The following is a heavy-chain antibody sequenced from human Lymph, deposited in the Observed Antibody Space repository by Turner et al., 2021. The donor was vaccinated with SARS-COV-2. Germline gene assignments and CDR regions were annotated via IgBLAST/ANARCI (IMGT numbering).Heavy chain of an antibody. J-gene: IGHJ4*02. CDR3: AKDLAGTYYSSFDY. CDR2: INWSGGSI. D-gene: IGHD1-26*01. V-gene: IGHV3-9*01. CDR1: GFTFDDYA. Sequence: EVQLVESGGGLVQPGRSLGLSCAASGFTFDDYAMHWVRQAPGKGLEWVSGINWSGGSIAYADSVKGRFTISRDNPENSLYLQMNSLRAEDTAFYYCAKDLAGTYYSSFDYWGQGTLVTVSS.